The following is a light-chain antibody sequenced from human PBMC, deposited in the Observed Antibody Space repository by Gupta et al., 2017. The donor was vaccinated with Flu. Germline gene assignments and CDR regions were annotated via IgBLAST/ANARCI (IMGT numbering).Light chain of an antibody. CDR1: SSNIGSNT. CDR3: ATWDDNLNGWV. J-gene: IGLJ3*02. CDR2: NNN. Sequence: RVTISCSGSSSNIGSNTVNWYQQVPGPAPKLLIYNNNQRPSGVPDRFSGSQSGTSASLAISGLQSGDDGDYYCATWDDNLNGWVFGGGAKLTVL. V-gene: IGLV1-44*01.